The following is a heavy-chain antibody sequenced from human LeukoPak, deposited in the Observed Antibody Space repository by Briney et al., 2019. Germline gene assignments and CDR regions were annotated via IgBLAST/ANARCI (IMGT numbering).Heavy chain of an antibody. D-gene: IGHD3-22*01. Sequence: ASVKVSCKASGGTFSSYAISWVRQAPGQGLEWMGGIIPIFGTANYAQTFQGRVTITTDESTSTAYMDLSSLRSEDTAVYYCARDDVGYYDSSGYYNWFDPWGQGTLVTVSS. V-gene: IGHV1-69*05. J-gene: IGHJ5*02. CDR1: GGTFSSYA. CDR3: ARDDVGYYDSSGYYNWFDP. CDR2: IIPIFGTA.